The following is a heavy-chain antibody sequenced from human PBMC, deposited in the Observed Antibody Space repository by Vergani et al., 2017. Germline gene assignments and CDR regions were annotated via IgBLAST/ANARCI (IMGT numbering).Heavy chain of an antibody. CDR2: ISGSGGST. V-gene: IGHV3-23*01. CDR1: GFTFSSDA. D-gene: IGHD3-10*01. CDR3: AKEGVRGVTRYNWFDP. J-gene: IGHJ5*02. Sequence: EVQLLESGGGLVQPGGSLRLSCAASGFTFSSDAMSWVRQAPGKGLEWVSAISGSGGSTYYADSVKGRFTISRDNSKNTLYLQMNSLRAEDTAVYYCAKEGVRGVTRYNWFDPWGQGTLVTVSS.